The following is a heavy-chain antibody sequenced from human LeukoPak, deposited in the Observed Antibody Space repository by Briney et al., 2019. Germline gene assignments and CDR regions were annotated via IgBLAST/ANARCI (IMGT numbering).Heavy chain of an antibody. CDR1: GGSISSYY. CDR3: ARHEERWLQWGAFDI. D-gene: IGHD5-24*01. J-gene: IGHJ3*02. Sequence: SETLSFTCTVSGGSISSYYWSWIRQPPGKGLEWIGYIYYSGSTNYNPSLKSRVTISVDTSKNQFSLKLSSVTAADTAVYYCARHEERWLQWGAFDIWGQGTMVTVSS. V-gene: IGHV4-59*08. CDR2: IYYSGST.